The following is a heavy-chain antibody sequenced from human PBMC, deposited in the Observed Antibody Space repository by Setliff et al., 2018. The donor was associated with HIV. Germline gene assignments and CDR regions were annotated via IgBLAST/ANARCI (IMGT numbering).Heavy chain of an antibody. D-gene: IGHD1-26*01. CDR1: DDSISSGVYY. CDR3: ARRRPPPSGTYSRYYLDV. CDR2: INHSGST. J-gene: IGHJ6*03. Sequence: PSETLSLTCSVSDDSISSGVYYWSWVRQFPGKALEWIGEINHSGSTNYNPSLKSRVTISVDTSKNQFSLKLSSVTAADTAVYYCARRRPPPSGTYSRYYLDVWGKGTTVTVSS. V-gene: IGHV4-34*01.